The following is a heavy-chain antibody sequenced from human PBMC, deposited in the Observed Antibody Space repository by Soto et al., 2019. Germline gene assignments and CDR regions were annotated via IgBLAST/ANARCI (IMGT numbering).Heavy chain of an antibody. J-gene: IGHJ6*02. CDR2: IWYDGSNK. CDR3: ARDGQQLAPYSLDV. V-gene: IGHV3-33*01. D-gene: IGHD6-13*01. Sequence: RLVESGGGVVQPGTSLRLSCAASGFTFQNHAIHWVRQAPGKGLEWLVQIWYDGSNKYYAESVQGRFTIPRDNSKNMVYLQMNSLTAEDTAVYYCARDGQQLAPYSLDVWGQGTTVTVSS. CDR1: GFTFQNHA.